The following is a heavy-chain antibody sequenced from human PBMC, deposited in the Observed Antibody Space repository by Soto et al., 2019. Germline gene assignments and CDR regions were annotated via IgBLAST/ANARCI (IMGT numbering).Heavy chain of an antibody. Sequence: EVQLLESGGGLVQPGGSLRLSCAASGFTFSSYAMSWVRQAPGKGLEWVSAISGSGGSTYYADSVKGRFTISRDNSKNRLYLQMNILRAEDTAVYYCAKDLVVVPAARFDYWGQGTLVTVSS. CDR3: AKDLVVVPAARFDY. J-gene: IGHJ4*02. CDR2: ISGSGGST. CDR1: GFTFSSYA. D-gene: IGHD2-2*01. V-gene: IGHV3-23*01.